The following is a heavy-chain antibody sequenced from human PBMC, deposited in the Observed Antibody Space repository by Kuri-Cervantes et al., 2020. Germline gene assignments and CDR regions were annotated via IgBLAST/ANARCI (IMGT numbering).Heavy chain of an antibody. CDR1: GFTVSSNY. Sequence: GGSLRLSCAASGFTVSSNYMSWVRQAPGKGLEWVSVIYSGGSTYYADSVKGRFTISRDNSKNTLYLQMNSLRAEDTAVYYCAREIVVSRWVAFGIWGQGTMVTVSS. V-gene: IGHV3-53*01. CDR3: AREIVVSRWVAFGI. D-gene: IGHD3-22*01. CDR2: IYSGGST. J-gene: IGHJ3*02.